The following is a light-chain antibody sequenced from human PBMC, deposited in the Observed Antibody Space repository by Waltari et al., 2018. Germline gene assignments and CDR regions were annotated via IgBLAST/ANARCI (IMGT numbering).Light chain of an antibody. J-gene: IGLJ1*01. CDR1: ELPRKY. CDR3: YSSDTTGLRV. V-gene: IGLV3-10*01. Sequence: SSELTQPPSVSVSPGQTARITCPGHELPRKYAYWFQQKSGRAPRLVIYEDTKRPSGIPARFSGSSSGTVATLTITGAQVDDEADYYCYSSDTTGLRVFGGGTTVVVL. CDR2: EDT.